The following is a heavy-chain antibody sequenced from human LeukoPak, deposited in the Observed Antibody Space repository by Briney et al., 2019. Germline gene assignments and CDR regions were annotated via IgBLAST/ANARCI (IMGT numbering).Heavy chain of an antibody. V-gene: IGHV3-15*07. CDR3: TTSYQSYDFWSGYYTPTPDY. J-gene: IGHJ4*02. CDR1: GFTLSSDS. Sequence: GGSLRLSCVASGFTLSSDSMNWVRQAPGKGLEWVGHIKSKTDGGTTDYAAPVKGRFTISRDDSKNTLYLQMNSLKTEDTAVYYCTTSYQSYDFWSGYYTPTPDYWGQGTLVTVSS. CDR2: IKSKTDGGTT. D-gene: IGHD3-3*01.